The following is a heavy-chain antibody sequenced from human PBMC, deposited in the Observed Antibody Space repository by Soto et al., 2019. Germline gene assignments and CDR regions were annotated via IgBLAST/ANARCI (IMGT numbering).Heavy chain of an antibody. V-gene: IGHV3-30-3*01. J-gene: IGHJ4*02. CDR1: GFIFSGDA. D-gene: IGHD3-9*01. Sequence: QVQLVESGGGVVQPGGSLRLSCAASGFIFSGDAMHWVRQAPGKGLEWVAVISYDGNTQYYADSVKGRFTVSRDNSNNILYVEMNNLRDDDTAMYYCAKETNAYEINFWGQGTLVTVSP. CDR3: AKETNAYEINF. CDR2: ISYDGNTQ.